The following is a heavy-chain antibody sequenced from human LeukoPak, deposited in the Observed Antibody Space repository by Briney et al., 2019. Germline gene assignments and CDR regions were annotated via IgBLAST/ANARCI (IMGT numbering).Heavy chain of an antibody. D-gene: IGHD6-6*01. V-gene: IGHV3-64*01. Sequence: GGSLRLSCAASGFTFSSNAMHWVRQAPGKGLEYVSAISSNGGSTYYANSVKGRFTISRDNSKNTLYLQMGSLRAEDMAVYYCARDGYSSSSSAFDIWGQGTMVTVSS. CDR1: GFTFSSNA. CDR3: ARDGYSSSSSAFDI. J-gene: IGHJ3*02. CDR2: ISSNGGST.